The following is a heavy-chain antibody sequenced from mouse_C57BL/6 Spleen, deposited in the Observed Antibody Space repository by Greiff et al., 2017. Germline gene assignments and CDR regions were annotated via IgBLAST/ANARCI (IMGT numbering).Heavy chain of an antibody. D-gene: IGHD1-1*01. CDR1: GYTFTDYN. CDR2: INPNNGGT. J-gene: IGHJ4*01. CDR3: ARYYGSRRGYAMDY. V-gene: IGHV1-22*01. Sequence: EVKLMESGPELVKPGASVKMSCKASGYTFTDYNMHWVKQSHGKSLEWIGYINPNNGGTSYNQKFKGKATLTVNNSSSTAYMELRSLTSEDSAVYYGARYYGSRRGYAMDYWGQGTSVTVSS.